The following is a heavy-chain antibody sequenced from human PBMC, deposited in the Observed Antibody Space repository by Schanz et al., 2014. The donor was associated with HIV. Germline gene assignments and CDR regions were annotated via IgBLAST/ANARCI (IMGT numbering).Heavy chain of an antibody. CDR1: GFTFSSYG. CDR2: IWFDGSNK. J-gene: IGHJ6*02. Sequence: QVQLVESGGGVVQPGRSLRLSCAASGFTFSSYGMHWVRQAPGKGLEWVAVIWFDGSNKYYADSVKGRFTISRDNSKKTLYLQMNRLRAEDTAVYYCARTDHLASAGMDYYYGMDVWGQGTTVTVSS. D-gene: IGHD6-13*01. CDR3: ARTDHLASAGMDYYYGMDV. V-gene: IGHV3-33*01.